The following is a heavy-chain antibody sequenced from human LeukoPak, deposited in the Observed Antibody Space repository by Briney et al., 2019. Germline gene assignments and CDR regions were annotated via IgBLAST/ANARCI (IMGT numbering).Heavy chain of an antibody. CDR1: GGSISSGDDY. CDR3: AREGEYYASSGKPQYIFDY. Sequence: SDTLSLTCTVSGGSISSGDDYWRWICKPPGNGLEWIGYIYYRRSTYCNPSLKIRVTISVYTSKTQFSLTLSSVPATYTAVYYCAREGEYYASSGKPQYIFDYWGQGTLVTVSS. J-gene: IGHJ4*02. V-gene: IGHV4-30-4*02. D-gene: IGHD3-22*01. CDR2: IYYRRST.